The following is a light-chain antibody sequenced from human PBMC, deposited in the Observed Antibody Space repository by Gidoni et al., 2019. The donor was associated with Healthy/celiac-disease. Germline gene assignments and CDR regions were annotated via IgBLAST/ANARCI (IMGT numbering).Light chain of an antibody. CDR2: RNN. CDR1: SSNIGSNY. V-gene: IGLV1-47*01. J-gene: IGLJ2*01. CDR3: AAWDDSLSGVV. Sequence: QSVLAPPPSASGTPGQRVTISRSGSSSNIGSNYVYWYQQFPGTAPKLLIYRNNQRPSGVPDRFSGSKSGTSASLAISGLRSEDEADYYCAAWDDSLSGVVFGGGTKLTVL.